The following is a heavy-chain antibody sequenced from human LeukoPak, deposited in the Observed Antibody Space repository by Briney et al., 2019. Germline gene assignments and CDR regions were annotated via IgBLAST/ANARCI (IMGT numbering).Heavy chain of an antibody. CDR2: IYLSDSDT. V-gene: IGHV5-51*01. CDR3: ARSGSITMVRGVIITKGFDY. J-gene: IGHJ4*02. CDR1: GYSFTTYW. D-gene: IGHD3-10*01. Sequence: GESLKISCKGSGYSFTTYWIGWVRQMPGKGLEWMGIIYLSDSDTSYSPSFQGQVTISADKSISTAYLQWSSLKASDTAMYYCARSGSITMVRGVIITKGFDYWGQGTLVTVSS.